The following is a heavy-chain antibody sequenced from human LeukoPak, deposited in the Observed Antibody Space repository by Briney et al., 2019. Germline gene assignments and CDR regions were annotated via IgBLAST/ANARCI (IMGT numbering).Heavy chain of an antibody. CDR3: ATEHWGPNS. CDR1: GFTFNYYW. V-gene: IGHV3-7*01. CDR2: IKEDGSEN. Sequence: GGSLRLPCVASGFTFNYYWMSWVRQAPGKGLEWVANIKEDGSENYSVDSVKGRFTISRDNAKNSLFLQMSSLRGEDTALYYCATEHWGPNSWGQGTLVTVSS. J-gene: IGHJ4*02. D-gene: IGHD3-16*01.